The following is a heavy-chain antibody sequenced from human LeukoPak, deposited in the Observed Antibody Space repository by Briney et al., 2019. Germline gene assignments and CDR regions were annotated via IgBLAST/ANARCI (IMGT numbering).Heavy chain of an antibody. D-gene: IGHD1-26*01. Sequence: SVKGSCKASGGTFSSYAISWVRQAPGQGLEWMGRIIPILGIANYAQKFQGRVTITADKSTSTAYMELSSLRSEDTAVYYCARDVGATIVYYYGMDVWGQGTTVTVSS. J-gene: IGHJ6*02. CDR1: GGTFSSYA. V-gene: IGHV1-69*04. CDR2: IIPILGIA. CDR3: ARDVGATIVYYYGMDV.